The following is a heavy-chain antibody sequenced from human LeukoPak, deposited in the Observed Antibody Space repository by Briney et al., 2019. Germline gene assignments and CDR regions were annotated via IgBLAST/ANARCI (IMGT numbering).Heavy chain of an antibody. D-gene: IGHD6-13*01. CDR2: INHSGST. J-gene: IGHJ5*02. V-gene: IGHV4-34*01. Sequence: PSETLSLTCAVYGWSFSGYYWSWIRQPPGKGLEWIWEINHSGSTNNNPSLQSRVTISVAKSTTQISLNLSSVTAADTAVYYCARVAAAGRNWFDPWGPGNLVTVSS. CDR1: GWSFSGYY. CDR3: ARVAAAGRNWFDP.